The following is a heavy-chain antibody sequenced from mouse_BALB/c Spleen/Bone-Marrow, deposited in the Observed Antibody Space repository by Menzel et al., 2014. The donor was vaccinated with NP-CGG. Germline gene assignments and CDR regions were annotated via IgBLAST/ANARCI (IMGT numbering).Heavy chain of an antibody. J-gene: IGHJ3*01. Sequence: EVQRVESGGGLVKPGGSLKLSCAASGFTFSSYAMSWVRQTPEKRLEWVASISSGGSTYYPDSVKGRFTISRDNARNILYLQMSSLRSEDTAMYYCARVVYYDYDVWSAYWGQGTLVTVSA. CDR3: ARVVYYDYDVWSAY. V-gene: IGHV5-6-5*01. CDR1: GFTFSSYA. D-gene: IGHD2-4*01. CDR2: ISSGGST.